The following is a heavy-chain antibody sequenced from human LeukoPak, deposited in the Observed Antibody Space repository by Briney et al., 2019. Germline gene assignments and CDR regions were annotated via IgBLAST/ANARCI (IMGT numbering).Heavy chain of an antibody. J-gene: IGHJ4*02. D-gene: IGHD3-16*02. V-gene: IGHV3-30*18. Sequence: PGGSLRLSCAASGFTFSSYGMHWVRQAPGKGLEWVAVISYDGSNKYYADSVKGRFTISRDNSKNTLYLQMNSLRAEGTAVYYCAKGAQELSLIDYWGQGTLVTVSS. CDR1: GFTFSSYG. CDR2: ISYDGSNK. CDR3: AKGAQELSLIDY.